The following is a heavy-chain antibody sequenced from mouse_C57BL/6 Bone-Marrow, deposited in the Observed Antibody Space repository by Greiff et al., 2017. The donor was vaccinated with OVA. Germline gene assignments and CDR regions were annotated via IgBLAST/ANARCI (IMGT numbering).Heavy chain of an antibody. CDR3: ATPTGPFAD. CDR1: GYAFSSSW. D-gene: IGHD4-1*02. CDR2: IYPGDGDT. V-gene: IGHV1-82*01. Sequence: QVQLQQSGPELVKPGASVKISCKASGYAFSSSWMNWVKQRPGKGLEWIGRIYPGDGDTNYNGKFKGKATLTADKSSSTAYMQLSSLTSEDSAVYFCATPTGPFADWGQGTLVTVAA. J-gene: IGHJ3*01.